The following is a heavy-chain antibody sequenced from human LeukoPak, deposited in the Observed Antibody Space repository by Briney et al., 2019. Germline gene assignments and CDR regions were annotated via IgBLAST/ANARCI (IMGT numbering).Heavy chain of an antibody. D-gene: IGHD6-19*01. V-gene: IGHV3-13*01. CDR1: GFTFSSYD. J-gene: IGHJ4*02. Sequence: GGSLRLSCAASGFTFSSYDMHWVRHATGKGLEWVSDICTAGDTYYPGSVKGRVTISREKTKKSLYLQMNSMKAGDTAVYYCARADSSRWYGASIDYWGQGTLVTVSS. CDR2: ICTAGDT. CDR3: ARADSSRWYGASIDY.